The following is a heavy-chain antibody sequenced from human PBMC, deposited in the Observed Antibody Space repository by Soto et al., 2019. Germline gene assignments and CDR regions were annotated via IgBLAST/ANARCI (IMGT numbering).Heavy chain of an antibody. CDR2: IIPIFGTA. J-gene: IGHJ6*02. CDR1: GGTFSSYA. V-gene: IGHV1-69*01. CDR3: ARGKYDILTGYYREAYYYYGMDV. D-gene: IGHD3-9*01. Sequence: QVQLVQSGAEVKKPGSSVKVSCKASGGTFSSYAISWVRQAPGQGLEWMGGIIPIFGTANYAQKFQGRVTITADESTSTAYMELSSLRSEDTAVYYCARGKYDILTGYYREAYYYYGMDVWGQGTTVTVSS.